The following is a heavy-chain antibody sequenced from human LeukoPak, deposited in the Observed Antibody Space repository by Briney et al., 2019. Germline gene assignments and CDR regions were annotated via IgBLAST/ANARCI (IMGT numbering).Heavy chain of an antibody. CDR2: INPADSER. D-gene: IGHD2-15*01. Sequence: GESLKISCKGSGYIFTNSWTGWVRQMPGKGLELMGIINPADSERRYSPSFQGQVTISVDKSISTAYLQWSSLKASDTAIYYCVRLSGRSNFDSWGQGTRVTVSS. CDR3: VRLSGRSNFDS. CDR1: GYIFTNSW. J-gene: IGHJ4*02. V-gene: IGHV5-51*01.